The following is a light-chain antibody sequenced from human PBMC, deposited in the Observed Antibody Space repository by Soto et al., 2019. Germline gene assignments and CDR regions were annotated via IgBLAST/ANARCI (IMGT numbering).Light chain of an antibody. CDR3: QQYGSSPWT. CDR1: QSVASRN. J-gene: IGKJ1*01. V-gene: IGKV3-20*01. Sequence: EIVLTQSPGTLSLSPGERATLSCRASQSVASRNLAWYQQKSGQAPRLLIYGASSRATGIPDRFSGSGSGTDFTLTISRLEPEDFAAYYCQQYGSSPWTFGQGTKVGIK. CDR2: GAS.